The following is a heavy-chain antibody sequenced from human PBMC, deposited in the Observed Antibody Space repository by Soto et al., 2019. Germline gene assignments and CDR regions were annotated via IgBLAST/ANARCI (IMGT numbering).Heavy chain of an antibody. J-gene: IGHJ6*02. Sequence: PPETRSLNCAVSGPSISSGAYSWSWIRQPPGKGLEWIGYISYSGSTNYNPSLKSRVTISVDTSKNQFSLKLSSVTAADTAVYYCAREGVSSSWYYYYGLDVWGQGTTVTVSS. CDR1: GPSISSGAYS. CDR2: ISYSGST. CDR3: AREGVSSSWYYYYGLDV. D-gene: IGHD6-13*01. V-gene: IGHV4-61*08.